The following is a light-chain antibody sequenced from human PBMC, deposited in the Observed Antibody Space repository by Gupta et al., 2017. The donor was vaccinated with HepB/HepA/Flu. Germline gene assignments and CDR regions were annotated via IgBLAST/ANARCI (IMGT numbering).Light chain of an antibody. V-gene: IGKV4-1*01. J-gene: IGKJ1*01. CDR3: QQYSRSPWT. CDR1: QNMFHSYISEYF. Sequence: DIGMTQSPDSLTASLGWRATIHCKSSQNMFHSYISEYFLAWYQLKPGQPPKLLIIGASTRESGVPDRCSGSGSGTYFTLTINILQAEDVALYYCQQYSRSPWTFGQGTKVEIK. CDR2: GAS.